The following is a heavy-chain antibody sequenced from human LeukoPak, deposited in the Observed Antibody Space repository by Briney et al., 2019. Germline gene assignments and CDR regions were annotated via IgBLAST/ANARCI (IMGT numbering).Heavy chain of an antibody. J-gene: IGHJ4*02. V-gene: IGHV3-23*01. CDR1: GFTFSSYA. Sequence: GGSLRLSCAASGFTFSSYAMSWVRQAPGNGLESVSVISGSGGSTYRAESVKGRFNISRDNSKNTLYLQMNSLRVEDAAVYYCAKGPRASGWTYFDYWGQGTLVTVSS. CDR2: ISGSGGST. D-gene: IGHD6-19*01. CDR3: AKGPRASGWTYFDY.